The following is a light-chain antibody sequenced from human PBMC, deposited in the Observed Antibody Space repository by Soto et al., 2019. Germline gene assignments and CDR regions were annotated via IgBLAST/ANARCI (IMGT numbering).Light chain of an antibody. CDR3: QQYYRFPLT. CDR1: QDISNY. CDR2: AAS. V-gene: IGKV1-16*02. Sequence: DIHMTQSPFSLSASVGDRVTITCRASQDISNYLAWFQQRPGKAPNSLIYAASDLQSGVPSKFSGSGSGTDFTLTISNLQPEDFATYFCQQYYRFPLTFGGGTKVE. J-gene: IGKJ4*01.